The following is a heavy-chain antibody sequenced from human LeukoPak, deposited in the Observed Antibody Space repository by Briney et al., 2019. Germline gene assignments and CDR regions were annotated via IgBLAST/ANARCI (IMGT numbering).Heavy chain of an antibody. J-gene: IGHJ4*02. Sequence: ASVKVSCXTSGYTFTGYYVHWVRQAPGQGLEWMGRITPNTGDTIYAQRFQGRATMTRDTSISAAYMELSSLTSDDTAIYYCARDLVGGIWSAGFWGQGILVTVSS. CDR1: GYTFTGYY. V-gene: IGHV1-2*06. D-gene: IGHD3-16*01. CDR2: ITPNTGDT. CDR3: ARDLVGGIWSAGF.